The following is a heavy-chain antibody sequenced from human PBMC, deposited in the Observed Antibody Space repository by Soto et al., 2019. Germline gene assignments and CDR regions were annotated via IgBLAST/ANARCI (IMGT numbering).Heavy chain of an antibody. V-gene: IGHV3-23*01. Sequence: GWSLRLSCSASGFTFSSYAMSWVRQAPGKGLEWVSAISGTGGSTYYADSAKGRFTISRDNPKNTLYLQMNSLRAEDTAVYYCPKGERYYDSSCHSSPLGMDDCGQATKLTVAS. D-gene: IGHD3-22*01. J-gene: IGHJ6*02. CDR3: PKGERYYDSSCHSSPLGMDD. CDR1: GFTFSSYA. CDR2: ISGTGGST.